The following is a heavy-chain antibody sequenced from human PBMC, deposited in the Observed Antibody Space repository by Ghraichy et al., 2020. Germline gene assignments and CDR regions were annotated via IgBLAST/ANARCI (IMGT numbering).Heavy chain of an antibody. CDR3: ARDRVMYSRYHDAFDI. CDR1: GYTFTTYT. CDR2: IDAGTGNT. D-gene: IGHD6-13*01. V-gene: IGHV1-3*01. J-gene: IGHJ3*02. Sequence: ASVKVSCKASGYTFTTYTIHWVRQAPGQRLEWMGWIDAGTGNTKYSQKFQDRVTITRDTSANIAYIELSSLRSEDTAVYYCARDRVMYSRYHDAFDIWGQGTMVTVSS.